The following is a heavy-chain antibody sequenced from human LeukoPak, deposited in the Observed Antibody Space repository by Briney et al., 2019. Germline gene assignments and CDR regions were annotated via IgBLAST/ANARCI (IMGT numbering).Heavy chain of an antibody. D-gene: IGHD2-2*01. J-gene: IGHJ4*02. V-gene: IGHV1-46*01. CDR1: GYTFTSYY. CDR2: INPSGGST. Sequence: ASVKVSCKASGYTFTSYYMHWVRQAPGQGLEWMGIINPSGGSTSYAQKFQGRVTMTRDTSTSTVYMELSSLRSEDAAVYYCARAGIVVVPAAIWGQGTLVTVSS. CDR3: ARAGIVVVPAAI.